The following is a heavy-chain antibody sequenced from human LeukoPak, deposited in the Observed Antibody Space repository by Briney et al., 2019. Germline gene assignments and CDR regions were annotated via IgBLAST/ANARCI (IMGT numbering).Heavy chain of an antibody. Sequence: GGSLRLSCEASGFTFSDYWMSWVRQAPGKGLGWVANIKVDGSEQSYVDSVKGRFTISRDNAKNSLYLQLNSLRAEDTAVYYCARGPWYPDYWGQGTLVTVSS. CDR3: ARGPWYPDY. J-gene: IGHJ4*02. CDR1: GFTFSDYW. D-gene: IGHD6-13*01. V-gene: IGHV3-7*04. CDR2: IKVDGSEQ.